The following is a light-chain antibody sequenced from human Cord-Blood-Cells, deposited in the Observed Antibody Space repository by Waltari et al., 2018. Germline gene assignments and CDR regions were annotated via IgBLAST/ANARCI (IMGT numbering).Light chain of an antibody. CDR3: SSYTSSSTWV. V-gene: IGLV2-14*01. J-gene: IGLJ3*02. Sequence: QSALTQPAAVSGSPGQAITTPCTRTSRDVGGYTYVAWYQQHPGKAPKLMIYDVSKRPSGVSNRFSGSKSGNTASLTISGLQAADEADYYCSSYTSSSTWVFGGGTKLTVL. CDR1: SRDVGGYTY. CDR2: DVS.